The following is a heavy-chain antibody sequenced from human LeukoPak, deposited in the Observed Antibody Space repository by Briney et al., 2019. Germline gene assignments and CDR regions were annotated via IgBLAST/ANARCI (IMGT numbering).Heavy chain of an antibody. J-gene: IGHJ4*02. CDR3: ARDRCSGGTCYFGY. Sequence: GGSLRLSCAASGFTFSSYSMNWVRQAPGKGLEWFSYISNSGSTIYYADSVKGRFTISRDNAKNSLYLQMNSLRAEDTAVYYCARDRCSGGTCYFGYWGQGTLVTVSS. D-gene: IGHD2-15*01. CDR2: ISNSGSTI. CDR1: GFTFSSYS. V-gene: IGHV3-48*01.